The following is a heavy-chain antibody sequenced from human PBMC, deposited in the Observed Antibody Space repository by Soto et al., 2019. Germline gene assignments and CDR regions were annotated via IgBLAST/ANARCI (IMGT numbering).Heavy chain of an antibody. CDR2: IFYSGST. CDR1: GDSISSSNYF. Sequence: PSETLSLTCTVSGDSISSSNYFWGWIRQPPGKGLEWIGTIFYSGSTYYNPSLKSRVTISVDPSNIQFSLRLFSVTAADTALYYCARRYGWLYFDYWGQGSLVTVSS. J-gene: IGHJ4*02. V-gene: IGHV4-39*01. CDR3: ARRYGWLYFDY. D-gene: IGHD6-19*01.